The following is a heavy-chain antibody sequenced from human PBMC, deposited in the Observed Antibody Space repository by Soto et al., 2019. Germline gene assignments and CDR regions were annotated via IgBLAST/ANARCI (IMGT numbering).Heavy chain of an antibody. CDR2: ISYDGSNK. CDR1: GFTFSSYA. CDR3: AGGDVATVVTPPTY. J-gene: IGHJ4*02. V-gene: IGHV3-30-3*01. Sequence: QVQLVESGGGVVQPGRSLRLSCAASGFTFSSYAMHWVRQAPGKGLEWVAVISYDGSNKYYADSVKGRFTISRDNSKNKLYLQMNSLRAEDTAVYYCAGGDVATVVTPPTYWGQGTLVTVSS. D-gene: IGHD4-17*01.